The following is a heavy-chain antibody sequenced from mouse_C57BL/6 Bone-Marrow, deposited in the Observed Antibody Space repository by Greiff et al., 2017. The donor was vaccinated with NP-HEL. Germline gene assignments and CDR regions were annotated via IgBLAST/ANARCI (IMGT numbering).Heavy chain of an antibody. CDR2: IDPEDGET. V-gene: IGHV14-2*01. D-gene: IGHD2-5*01. CDR3: APAYYINYDYAMDY. Sequence: EVQLQQSGAELVKPGASVKLSCTASGFNIKDYYMHWVKQRTEQGLEWIGRIDPEDGETKYAPKFQGKATITADKSSKTAYLQLSSLSSEATAVYYCAPAYYINYDYAMDYWGQGTSVTVSS. CDR1: GFNIKDYY. J-gene: IGHJ4*01.